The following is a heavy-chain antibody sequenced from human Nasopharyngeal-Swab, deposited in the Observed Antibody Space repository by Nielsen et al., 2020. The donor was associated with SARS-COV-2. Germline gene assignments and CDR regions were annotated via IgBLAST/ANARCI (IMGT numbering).Heavy chain of an antibody. CDR3: TTDDVMITFGGVIVMDY. V-gene: IGHV3-15*01. CDR1: GFTFSNAW. CDR2: IKSKTDGGTT. Sequence: ESLKISCAASGFTFSNAWMSWVRQAPGKGLEWVGRIKSKTDGGTTDYAAPVKGRFTISRDDSKNTLYLQMNSLKTEDTAVYYCTTDDVMITFGGVIVMDYWGQGTLVTVSS. D-gene: IGHD3-16*02. J-gene: IGHJ4*02.